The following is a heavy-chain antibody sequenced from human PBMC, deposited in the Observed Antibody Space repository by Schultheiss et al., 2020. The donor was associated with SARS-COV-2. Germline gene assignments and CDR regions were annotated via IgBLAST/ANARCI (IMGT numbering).Heavy chain of an antibody. CDR2: IYYSGST. D-gene: IGHD2-21*02. J-gene: IGHJ5*02. CDR1: GGSISSYY. Sequence: SQTLSLTCTVSGGSISSYYWSWIRQPPGKGLEWIGYIYYSGSTNYNPSLKSRVTISVDTSKNQFSLKLSSVTAADTAVYYCARAVGVVTAIRRWFDPWGQGTLVTVSS. V-gene: IGHV4-59*01. CDR3: ARAVGVVTAIRRWFDP.